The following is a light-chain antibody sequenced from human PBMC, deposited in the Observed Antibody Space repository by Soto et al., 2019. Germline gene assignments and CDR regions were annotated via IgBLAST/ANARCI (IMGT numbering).Light chain of an antibody. CDR1: QSIDSW. CDR3: QHYNSYSRT. V-gene: IGKV1-5*03. CDR2: KAS. J-gene: IGKJ1*01. Sequence: DIQMTQSPSTQSASIGDRVTLTCRASQSIDSWLAWYQQKPGKAPKLLIYKASSLQTGFPSRFSGSGSGTEITLTISRLQPDDFATYYCQHYNSYSRTFGQGTKVEVK.